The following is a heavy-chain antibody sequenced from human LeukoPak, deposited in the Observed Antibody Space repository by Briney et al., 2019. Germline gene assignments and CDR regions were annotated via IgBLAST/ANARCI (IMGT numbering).Heavy chain of an antibody. CDR3: AKGGAVSSKSITMVRGTRRYYYYMDV. CDR2: FSGSGGST. J-gene: IGHJ6*03. CDR1: GFTFSSYS. D-gene: IGHD3-10*01. V-gene: IGHV3-23*01. Sequence: GGSLRLSCAASGFTFSSYSMSWVRQAPGKGLEWVSAFSGSGGSTDYADSVKGRFTISRDNSKNTLYLQMNSLRAEDTAVYYCAKGGAVSSKSITMVRGTRRYYYYMDVWGKGTTVTISS.